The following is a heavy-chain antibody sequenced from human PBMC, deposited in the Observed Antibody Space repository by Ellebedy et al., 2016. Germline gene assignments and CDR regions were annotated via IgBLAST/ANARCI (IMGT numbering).Heavy chain of an antibody. CDR3: ARDTLWGTSWAKDF. CDR2: ISAYNGDT. CDR1: GYTFIDFG. J-gene: IGHJ4*02. Sequence: ASVKVSCQASGYTFIDFGFSWVRQAPGQGLEWMGWISAYNGDTKYAQRLQGRLTMTTDRSTSTAYTELRSLSSDDTAVYYCARDTLWGTSWAKDFWGQGTLVTVSS. V-gene: IGHV1-18*01. D-gene: IGHD7-27*01.